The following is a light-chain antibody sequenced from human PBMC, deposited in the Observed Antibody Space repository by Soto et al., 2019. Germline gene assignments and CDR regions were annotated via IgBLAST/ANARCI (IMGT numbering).Light chain of an antibody. CDR3: MQALQSPG. CDR1: QSLLHSNGYND. V-gene: IGKV2-28*01. CDR2: LGS. J-gene: IGKJ2*03. Sequence: DIVMTQSPLSLPVTPGEPASISCRSSQSLLHSNGYNDLDWYLQKPGQSPQLLIYLGSNRASGVPDRFSGSGAGPDFTLIISRVEADDVGGYYCMQALQSPGFGQRTKLEIQ.